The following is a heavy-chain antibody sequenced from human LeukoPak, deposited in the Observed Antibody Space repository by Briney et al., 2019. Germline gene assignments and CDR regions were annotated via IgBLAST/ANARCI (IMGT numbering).Heavy chain of an antibody. Sequence: GGSLRLSCAASGFIFSSYWMHWVRQAPGKGLVRVSRINNDGSYTDYADSVKGRFTISRDNAKNTLYLQVNSLRAEDTAVYYCAKDGNYDSSGYYYSIEYYFDYWGQGTLVTVSS. J-gene: IGHJ4*02. CDR1: GFIFSSYW. CDR2: INNDGSYT. V-gene: IGHV3-74*01. D-gene: IGHD3-22*01. CDR3: AKDGNYDSSGYYYSIEYYFDY.